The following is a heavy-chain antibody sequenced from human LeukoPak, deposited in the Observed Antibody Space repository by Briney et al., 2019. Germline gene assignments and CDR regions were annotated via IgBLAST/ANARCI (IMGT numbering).Heavy chain of an antibody. CDR3: ARLPILTGYFRAKNAFDI. D-gene: IGHD3-9*01. CDR1: GGSISSSSYY. Sequence: SETLSLTCTVSGGSISSSSYYWGWIRQPPGKGLEWIGSIYYSGSTYYNPSLKSRVTISVDTSKNQFSLKLSSVTAADTAVYYCARLPILTGYFRAKNAFDIWGQGTMVTVSS. V-gene: IGHV4-39*01. CDR2: IYYSGST. J-gene: IGHJ3*02.